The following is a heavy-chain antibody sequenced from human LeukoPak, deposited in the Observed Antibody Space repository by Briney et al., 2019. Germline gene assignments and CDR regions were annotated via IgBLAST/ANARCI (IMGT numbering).Heavy chain of an antibody. CDR1: GFTFSSYS. D-gene: IGHD5-18*01. V-gene: IGHV3-21*01. J-gene: IGHJ4*02. Sequence: GGSLRLSCAASGFTFSSYSMNWVRQAPGKGLEWVSSISSSSSYIYYADSVKGRFTISRDNSKNTLYLQMNSLRAEDTAVYYCAKDARRGYSYGFNVYYFDYWGQGTLVTVSS. CDR2: ISSSSSYI. CDR3: AKDARRGYSYGFNVYYFDY.